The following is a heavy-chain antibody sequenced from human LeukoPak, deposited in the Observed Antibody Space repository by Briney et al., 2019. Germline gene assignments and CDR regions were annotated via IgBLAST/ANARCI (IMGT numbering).Heavy chain of an antibody. Sequence: SETLSLTCTVSGGSISSSSYYWGWIRQPPGKGLEWIGSIYYSGSTYYNPSLKSRVTISVDTSENQFSLKLSSVTAADTAVYYCARESPGGSYDWGQGTLVTVSS. J-gene: IGHJ4*02. CDR2: IYYSGST. V-gene: IGHV4-39*07. CDR1: GGSISSSSYY. D-gene: IGHD1-26*01. CDR3: ARESPGGSYD.